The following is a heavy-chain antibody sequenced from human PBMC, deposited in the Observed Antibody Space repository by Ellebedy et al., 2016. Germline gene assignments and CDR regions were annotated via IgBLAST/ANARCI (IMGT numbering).Heavy chain of an antibody. CDR2: IKQDGSEK. CDR3: ARDEYGDYDREYYFDY. J-gene: IGHJ4*02. V-gene: IGHV3-7*03. CDR1: GFTFSSYW. Sequence: GGSLRLSCAASGFTFSSYWMSWVRQAPGKGLEWVANIKQDGSEKYYVDSVKGRFTISRDNAKNSLYLQMNSLRAEDTAVYYCARDEYGDYDREYYFDYWGQGTLVTVSS. D-gene: IGHD4-17*01.